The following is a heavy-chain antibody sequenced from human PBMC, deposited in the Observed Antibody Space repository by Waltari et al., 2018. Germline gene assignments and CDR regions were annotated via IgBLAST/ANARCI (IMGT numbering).Heavy chain of an antibody. J-gene: IGHJ6*03. Sequence: EVQLVEPGGGLVKLGGSLRPPCAAPGSPFSSFWMSWVRQAPGRGLEWVANIKQDGSEKYYVDSVKGRFTISRDNAKNSLYLQMNSLRAEDTAVYYCARGSEGRVYYYYYYMDVWGKGTTVTISS. CDR2: IKQDGSEK. CDR3: ARGSEGRVYYYYYYMDV. CDR1: GSPFSSFW. V-gene: IGHV3-7*01.